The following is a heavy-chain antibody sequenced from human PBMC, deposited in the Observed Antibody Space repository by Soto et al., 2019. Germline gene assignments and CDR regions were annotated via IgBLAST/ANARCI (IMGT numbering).Heavy chain of an antibody. CDR2: IYQSGVT. V-gene: IGHV4-30-2*01. CDR3: AGMPYTSGLRFDP. D-gene: IGHD6-19*01. CDR1: GDSYSISTYS. J-gene: IGHJ5*02. Sequence: PSETLSLTCTLSGDSYSISTYSWSWIRQPPGKAPQWIGFIYQSGVTSYNPSLASRVSISLDRSNNQCSLKLKSVTAADTAVYFCAGMPYTSGLRFDPWGPGTLVTV.